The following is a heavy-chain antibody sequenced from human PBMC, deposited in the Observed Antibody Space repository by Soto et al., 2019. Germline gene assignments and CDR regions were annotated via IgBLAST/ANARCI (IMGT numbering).Heavy chain of an antibody. V-gene: IGHV3-23*01. CDR3: AKARCSTPNCYVPDY. CDR1: GFTFSDYY. CDR2: ISGSGGSP. Sequence: GGSLRRSCAASGFTFSDYYMSWIRQAPGKGLEWVSVISGSGGSPSYADSVQGRFSIFRDNPKNTLYLQMNSLRGEDTAMYYCAKARCSTPNCYVPDYWGQGTLVTVS. D-gene: IGHD2-2*01. J-gene: IGHJ4*02.